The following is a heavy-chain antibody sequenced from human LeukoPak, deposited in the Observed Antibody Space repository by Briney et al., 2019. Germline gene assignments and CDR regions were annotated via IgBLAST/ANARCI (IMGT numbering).Heavy chain of an antibody. D-gene: IGHD6-13*01. J-gene: IGHJ4*02. CDR1: GFTFSSYA. Sequence: GGSLRLSCAASGFTFSSYAMNWVRQAPGKGLEWVSAFGTSDDTYYADSVRGRFTISRDNAKNTVYLQMSSLRAEDTAVYYCAQKTPGTHRFEYWGQGTLVTVSS. CDR2: FGTSDDT. V-gene: IGHV3-23*01. CDR3: AQKTPGTHRFEY.